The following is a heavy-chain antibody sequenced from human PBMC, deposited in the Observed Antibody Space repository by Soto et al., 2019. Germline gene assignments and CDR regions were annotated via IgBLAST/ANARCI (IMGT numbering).Heavy chain of an antibody. CDR3: ARDGSSSNAFFYY. D-gene: IGHD6-6*01. CDR1: GGSISSGGYY. CDR2: IYYSGST. Sequence: SETLSLTCTVSGGSISSGGYYWSWIRQHPGKGLEWIGYIYYSGSTYYNPSLKRRVTISVDTSKNQFSLKLSSVTAADTAVYYCARDGSSSNAFFYYWGQGTLVTVSS. J-gene: IGHJ4*02. V-gene: IGHV4-31*03.